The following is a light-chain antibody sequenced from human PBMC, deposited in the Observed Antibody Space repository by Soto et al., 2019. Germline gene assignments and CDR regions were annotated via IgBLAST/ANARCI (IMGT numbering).Light chain of an antibody. CDR3: QQYENPPP. CDR1: QSILTW. J-gene: IGKJ5*01. V-gene: IGKV1-33*01. Sequence: IEMTQSPATLSASVGYRVTITCRASQSILTWLAWYQQKPGRAPKLLIYDASNLEAGVPSRFRGSGSGTDFTFTISRLQTEDIATYYCQQYENPPPLGQGPR. CDR2: DAS.